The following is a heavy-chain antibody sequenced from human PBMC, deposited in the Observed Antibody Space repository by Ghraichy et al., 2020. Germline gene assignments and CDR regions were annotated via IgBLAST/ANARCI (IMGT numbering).Heavy chain of an antibody. CDR3: AREPILEWSPAMDV. Sequence: GGSLRLSCAASGFTFSNYAMNWVRQAPGKGLQWVSAITGSGGSTDYADSVKGRFTISRDNFRNVLFLQMNSLRADDTAVYYCAREPILEWSPAMDVWGQGTTVTVSS. J-gene: IGHJ6*02. CDR1: GFTFSNYA. D-gene: IGHD3-3*01. V-gene: IGHV3-23*01. CDR2: ITGSGGST.